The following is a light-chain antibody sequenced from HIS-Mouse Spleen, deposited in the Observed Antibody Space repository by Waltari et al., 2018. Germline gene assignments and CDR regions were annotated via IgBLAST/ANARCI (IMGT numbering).Light chain of an antibody. V-gene: IGLV2-11*01. CDR2: AVS. J-gene: IGLJ3*02. CDR3: CSYAGSYIPWV. CDR1: SSNGGGYNY. Sequence: QSALTQPRSVSGSPGQSVTISCTGTSSNGGGYNYVSWYQQPHGKAPKLMIYAVSKRPSGVPDRFSGSKSGNTASLTISGLQAEDEADYYCCSYAGSYIPWVFGGGTKLTVL.